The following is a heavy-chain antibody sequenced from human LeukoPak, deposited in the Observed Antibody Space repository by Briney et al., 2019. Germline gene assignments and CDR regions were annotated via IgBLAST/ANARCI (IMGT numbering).Heavy chain of an antibody. D-gene: IGHD3-3*01. V-gene: IGHV3-53*04. CDR2: IYSGGST. J-gene: IGHJ4*02. CDR3: ARGFSPDFWTGYYFDY. Sequence: GGSLRLSCAASGFTVSSNYMSWVRQAPGKGLEWVSVIYSGGSTYYADPVKGRFTISRHNSKNTLYLQMNSLRAEDTAVYYCARGFSPDFWTGYYFDYWGQGTLVTVSS. CDR1: GFTVSSNY.